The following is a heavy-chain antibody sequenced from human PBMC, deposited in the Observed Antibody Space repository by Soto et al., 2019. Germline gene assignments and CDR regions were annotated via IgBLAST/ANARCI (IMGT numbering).Heavy chain of an antibody. Sequence: EVQLLESGGGLQQPGGSLRLSCTASGFTFSSCAMSWVRQAPGKGLEWVSGISETGDGTYYADTVEGRFTISRDNFKNTLYFEMNSLSSDDTAVYYCAKQRSSRRFDFDYWGQGILVTVSS. CDR3: AKQRSSRRFDFDY. CDR1: GFTFSSCA. J-gene: IGHJ4*02. V-gene: IGHV3-23*01. CDR2: ISETGDGT. D-gene: IGHD6-13*01.